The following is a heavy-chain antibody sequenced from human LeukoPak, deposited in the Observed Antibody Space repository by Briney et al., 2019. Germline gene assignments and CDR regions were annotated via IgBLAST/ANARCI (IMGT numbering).Heavy chain of an antibody. CDR2: ITSNGGTT. V-gene: IGHV3-64D*09. D-gene: IGHD1-26*01. J-gene: IGHJ4*02. CDR3: VRSHDIVGATYFDC. Sequence: GGSLRLSCSASGFTFSSYAVHWVRQAPGKGLEYISSITSNGGTTYYTGSVEGRFTISRDNSKDTLYLQMSSLRAEDTAVYYCVRSHDIVGATYFDCWGQGTLVTVSS. CDR1: GFTFSSYA.